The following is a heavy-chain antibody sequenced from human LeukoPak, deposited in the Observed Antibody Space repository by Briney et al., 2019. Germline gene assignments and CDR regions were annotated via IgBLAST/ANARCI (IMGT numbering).Heavy chain of an antibody. CDR2: TRNKANSYTT. V-gene: IGHV3-72*01. CDR1: GFTFSDHY. D-gene: IGHD5-18*01. CDR3: ARSGYSYGYFDY. Sequence: PGGSLRLSCAASGFTFSDHYMDWVRQAPGKGLEWVGRTRNKANSYTTEYAASVKGRFTTSRDDSENSLYLQMNSLKTEDTAVYYCARSGYSYGYFDYWGQGTLVTVSS. J-gene: IGHJ4*02.